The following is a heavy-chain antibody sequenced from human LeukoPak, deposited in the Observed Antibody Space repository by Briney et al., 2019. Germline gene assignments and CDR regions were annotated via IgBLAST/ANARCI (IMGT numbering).Heavy chain of an antibody. CDR3: ARGLHAGDY. CDR2: ISSSSSYI. Sequence: GRSLRLSCAASGFTFSSYAMHWVRQAPGKGLEWVSSISSSSSYIYYADSVKGRFTISRDNAKNSLYLQMNSLRAEDTAVYYCARGLHAGDYWGQGTLVTVSS. J-gene: IGHJ4*02. CDR1: GFTFSSYA. V-gene: IGHV3-21*01. D-gene: IGHD2-21*01.